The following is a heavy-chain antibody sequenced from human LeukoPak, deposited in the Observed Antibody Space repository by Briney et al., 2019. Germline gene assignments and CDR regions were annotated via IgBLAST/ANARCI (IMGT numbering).Heavy chain of an antibody. V-gene: IGHV3-23*01. CDR1: GFPFSSYA. CDR3: ARESTSSGYYYAPDY. J-gene: IGHJ4*02. D-gene: IGHD3-22*01. CDR2: ISGSGGTA. Sequence: GGSLRLSCAASGFPFSSYAMSWVRQAPGKGLEWVSVISGSGGTAYNAHSLTGRFTISRDKSKNTLYQQMSSLRAEHMAIYYCARESTSSGYYYAPDYWGQGTLVTVSS.